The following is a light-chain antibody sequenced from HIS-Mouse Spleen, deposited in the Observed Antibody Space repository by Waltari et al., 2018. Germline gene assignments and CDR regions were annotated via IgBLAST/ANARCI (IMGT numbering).Light chain of an antibody. CDR2: EDS. V-gene: IGLV3-10*01. CDR1: ALPKKY. Sequence: SYELTQPPSVSVSPGQTARITCSGDALPKKYAYWYQQKSGQAPVLVIYEDSKRTSGIPERFSGSSSGTMATWTISGAQVEDEADYYCYSTDSSGNHRVFGGGTKLTVL. CDR3: YSTDSSGNHRV. J-gene: IGLJ2*01.